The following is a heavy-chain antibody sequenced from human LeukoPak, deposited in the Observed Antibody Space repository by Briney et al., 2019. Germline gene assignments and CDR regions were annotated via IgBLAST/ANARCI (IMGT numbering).Heavy chain of an antibody. V-gene: IGHV3-30*09. CDR2: VSFDGNTT. J-gene: IGHJ4*02. Sequence: GRSLRLSCAASGFTFRNYAMYWVRQAPGRGLEWAAVVSFDGNTTFYSDSVKGRFAISRDNSKNTLYLEMNSLRPEDTAVYYCARFRAATTRFDYWGQGTLVTVS. CDR1: GFTFRNYA. CDR3: ARFRAATTRFDY. D-gene: IGHD1/OR15-1a*01.